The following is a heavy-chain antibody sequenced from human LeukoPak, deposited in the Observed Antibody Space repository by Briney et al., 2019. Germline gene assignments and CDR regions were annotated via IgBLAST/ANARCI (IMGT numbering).Heavy chain of an antibody. V-gene: IGHV4-34*01. CDR2: INHSGST. D-gene: IGHD6-13*01. CDR1: GGSFSGYY. CDR3: ASLAAAGQYNWFDP. Sequence: KPSETLSLTCAVYGGSFSGYYWSWIRQPPGKGLEWIGEINHSGSTNYNPSLKSRVTISVDTSKNQFSLRLSSVTAADTAAYYCASLAAAGQYNWFDPWGQGTLVTVSS. J-gene: IGHJ5*02.